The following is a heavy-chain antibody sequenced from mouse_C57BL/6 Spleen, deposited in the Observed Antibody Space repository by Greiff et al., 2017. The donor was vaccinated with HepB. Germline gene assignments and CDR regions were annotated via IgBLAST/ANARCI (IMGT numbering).Heavy chain of an antibody. CDR2: IWRGGST. D-gene: IGHD2-4*01. V-gene: IGHV2-5*01. J-gene: IGHJ3*01. Sequence: VQVVESGPGLVQPSQSLSITCTVSGFSLTSYGVHWVRQSPGKGLEWLGVIWRGGSTDYNAAFMSRLSITKDNSKSQVFFKMNSLQADDTAIYYCAKNDYDYDEGAWFAYWGQGTLVTVSA. CDR1: GFSLTSYG. CDR3: AKNDYDYDEGAWFAY.